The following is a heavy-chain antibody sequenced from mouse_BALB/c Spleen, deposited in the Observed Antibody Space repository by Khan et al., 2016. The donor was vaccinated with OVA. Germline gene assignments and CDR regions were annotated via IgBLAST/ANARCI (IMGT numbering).Heavy chain of an antibody. Sequence: VQLQESGAELARPGASVKMSCKASGYTFTSYTMHWVKQWPGQGLEWIGYINPSNTYTNYNHKFKDKATFTADKSSNTAYMQLSSLTSEDSTDYYCIRAGAYERYDGYIDVWGAGTTVTVSS. D-gene: IGHD2-14*01. V-gene: IGHV1-4*01. J-gene: IGHJ1*01. CDR3: IRAGAYERYDGYIDV. CDR1: GYTFTSYT. CDR2: INPSNTYT.